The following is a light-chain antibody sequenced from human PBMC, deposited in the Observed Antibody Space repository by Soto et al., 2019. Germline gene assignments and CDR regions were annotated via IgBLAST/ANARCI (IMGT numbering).Light chain of an antibody. CDR2: AND. J-gene: IGLJ3*02. Sequence: QSVLTQPPSASGTPGRRVTISCSGRNSNIGTNTVTWYQQLPGAAPKLLIYANDQRPSGVPDRFSGSKSGTSASLAISGLQSGDGADYFCAAWGASRSGPVFGGGTKVTVL. CDR1: NSNIGTNT. V-gene: IGLV1-44*01. CDR3: AAWGASRSGPV.